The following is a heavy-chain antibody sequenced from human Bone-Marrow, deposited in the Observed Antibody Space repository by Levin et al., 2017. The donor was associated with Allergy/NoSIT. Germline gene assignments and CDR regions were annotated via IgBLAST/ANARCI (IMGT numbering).Heavy chain of an antibody. D-gene: IGHD2-2*01. CDR1: GGSISSDAYS. CDR3: ASALSTLYYYGMDV. J-gene: IGHJ6*02. V-gene: IGHV4-30-2*01. CDR2: IYHIGRT. Sequence: LRLSCAVSGGSISSDAYSWSWIRQPPGKGLEWIGYIYHIGRTYYNPSLKSRVTISVDRSKNQFSLTLTSVTAADTAVYYCASALSTLYYYGMDVWGQGTTVTVSS.